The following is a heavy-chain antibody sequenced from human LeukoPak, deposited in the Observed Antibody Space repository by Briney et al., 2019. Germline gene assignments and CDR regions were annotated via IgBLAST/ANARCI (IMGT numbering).Heavy chain of an antibody. CDR1: GFTFSSYG. CDR2: IWYDGSNK. V-gene: IGHV3-33*01. Sequence: GGSLRLSCAASGFTFSSYGMHWVRQAPGKGLEWGAVIWYDGSNKYYADSVKGRFTISRDNSKNTLYLQMNILRAEDTAVYYCARDRYYYDSSGWFYFDYWGQGTLVTVSS. CDR3: ARDRYYYDSSGWFYFDY. J-gene: IGHJ4*02. D-gene: IGHD3-22*01.